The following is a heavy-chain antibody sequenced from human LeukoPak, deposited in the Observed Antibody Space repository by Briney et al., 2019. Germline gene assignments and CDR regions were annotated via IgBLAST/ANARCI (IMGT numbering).Heavy chain of an antibody. D-gene: IGHD3-9*01. V-gene: IGHV1-8*01. J-gene: IGHJ3*02. CDR2: MNPNSGNT. CDR3: ARGGRCFDWLSLWGDAFDI. Sequence: ASVKVSCKASGYTFTSYDNNWVRQATGQGLEWMGWMNPNSGNTGYAQKFQGRVTMTRNTSISTAYMELSSLRSEDTAVYYCARGGRCFDWLSLWGDAFDIWGQGTMVTVSS. CDR1: GYTFTSYD.